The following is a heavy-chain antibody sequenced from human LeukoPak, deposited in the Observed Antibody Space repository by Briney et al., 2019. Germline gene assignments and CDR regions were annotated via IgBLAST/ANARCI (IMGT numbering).Heavy chain of an antibody. J-gene: IGHJ5*02. V-gene: IGHV3-30*04. CDR3: ARSYGVRNWFDP. D-gene: IGHD3-10*01. Sequence: GGSLRLSCAASGFTFSSYAMHWVRQAPGKGLEWVAVISYDGSNKYYADSVKGRFTISRDNSKNTLYLQMNSLRAEGTAVYYCARSYGVRNWFDPWGQGTLVTVSS. CDR1: GFTFSSYA. CDR2: ISYDGSNK.